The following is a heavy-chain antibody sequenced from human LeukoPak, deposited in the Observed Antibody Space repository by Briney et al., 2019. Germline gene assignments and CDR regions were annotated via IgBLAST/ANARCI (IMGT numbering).Heavy chain of an antibody. J-gene: IGHJ6*04. D-gene: IGHD3-3*01. CDR1: GFTFSSYG. Sequence: GRSLRLSCAASGFTFSSYGMHWVRQAPGKGLEWVAVISYDGSNKYYPDSVKSPFTISRDNSKNTLYLQMNSLRAEDTAVYYCAKAASGFGYYYGMDVWGKGTTVTVSS. V-gene: IGHV3-30*18. CDR3: AKAASGFGYYYGMDV. CDR2: ISYDGSNK.